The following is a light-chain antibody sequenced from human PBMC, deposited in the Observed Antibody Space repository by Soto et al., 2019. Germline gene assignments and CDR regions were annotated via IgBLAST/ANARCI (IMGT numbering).Light chain of an antibody. CDR3: QHYSSTFWT. Sequence: EIVLTQSPGTLSLSPGERATLSCRASQSISSSYLAWYQQKPGQAPRLLVYGASSRATGIPDRFSGSGSGTDFTLTISRLEPEDFALYYCQHYSSTFWTFGQGTKVEIK. CDR2: GAS. CDR1: QSISSSY. J-gene: IGKJ1*01. V-gene: IGKV3-20*01.